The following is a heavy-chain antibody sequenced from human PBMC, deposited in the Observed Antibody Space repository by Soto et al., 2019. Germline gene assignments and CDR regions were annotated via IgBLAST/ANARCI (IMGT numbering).Heavy chain of an antibody. CDR1: GYTFTSYG. J-gene: IGHJ4*02. CDR3: ARSSGGRPTLEGHQSIEFDY. CDR2: ISAYNCNT. D-gene: IGHD2-15*01. Sequence: QVQLVQSGAEVKKPGASVKVSCKASGYTFTSYGISWVRQAPGQGLEWMGWISAYNCNTNYAQKHQGRFTMTTDTSTSTAYMELRSLRSDYTAVYYCARSSGGRPTLEGHQSIEFDYWGQGTLDPVSS. V-gene: IGHV1-18*01.